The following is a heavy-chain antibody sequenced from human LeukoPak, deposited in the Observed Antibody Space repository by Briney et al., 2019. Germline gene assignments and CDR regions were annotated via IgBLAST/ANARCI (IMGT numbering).Heavy chain of an antibody. CDR1: GFIFSSCW. Sequence: GGSLRLSCVGSGFIFSSCWMTWVRQAPGKGLEWVSGISWNSGSIGYADSVKGRFTISRDNAKNSLYLQMNSLRAEGTALYYCAKDISLSGYDFDYWGQGTLVTVSS. J-gene: IGHJ4*02. D-gene: IGHD5-12*01. CDR3: AKDISLSGYDFDY. CDR2: ISWNSGSI. V-gene: IGHV3-9*01.